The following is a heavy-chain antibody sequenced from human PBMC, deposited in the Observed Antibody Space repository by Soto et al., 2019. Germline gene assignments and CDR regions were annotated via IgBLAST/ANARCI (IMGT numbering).Heavy chain of an antibody. D-gene: IGHD5-12*01. CDR2: IYYSGST. J-gene: IGHJ4*02. Sequence: QVQLQESGPGLVKPSQTLSLTCTVSGGSISSGGYYWSWIRQHPGKGLEWIGYIYYSGSTYYNPSLKSRVTISVDTSKNQFSLKLSSVTAADTAVYYCARALPGARWKVRATTVPYYFDYWGQGTLVTVSS. CDR3: ARALPGARWKVRATTVPYYFDY. V-gene: IGHV4-31*03. CDR1: GGSISSGGYY.